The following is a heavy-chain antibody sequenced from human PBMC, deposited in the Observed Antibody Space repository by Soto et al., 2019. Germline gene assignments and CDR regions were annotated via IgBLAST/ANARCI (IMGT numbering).Heavy chain of an antibody. D-gene: IGHD5-18*01. Sequence: GGSLRLSCAASGFTFSSYAMSWVRQAPGKGLEWVSAISGSGGSTYYADSVKGRFTISRDNSKNTLYLQMNSLRAEDTAVYYCAKDGYSYGFGANWFDPWRQGTLVTVSS. CDR3: AKDGYSYGFGANWFDP. CDR1: GFTFSSYA. J-gene: IGHJ5*02. V-gene: IGHV3-23*01. CDR2: ISGSGGST.